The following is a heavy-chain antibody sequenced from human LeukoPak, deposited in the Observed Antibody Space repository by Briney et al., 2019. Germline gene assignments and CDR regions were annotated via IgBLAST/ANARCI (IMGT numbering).Heavy chain of an antibody. CDR2: INTDGSST. V-gene: IGHV3-74*01. CDR3: ARDKEVGFGELALDAFDV. J-gene: IGHJ3*01. D-gene: IGHD3-10*01. CDR1: GFTFSSYW. Sequence: GGSLRLSCAASGFTFSSYWMHWVRQAPGKGLVWVSRINTDGSSTSYADSVKGRFTISRDNAKNTLYLQMNSLRAEDTAVYYCARDKEVGFGELALDAFDVWGQGTMVTVSS.